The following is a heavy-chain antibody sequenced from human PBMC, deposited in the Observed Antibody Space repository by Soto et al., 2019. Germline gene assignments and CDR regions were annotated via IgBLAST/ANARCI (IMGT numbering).Heavy chain of an antibody. CDR1: GYSFTSYW. CDR3: ARHSRGAIGDYYYYCGMDV. D-gene: IGHD3-10*01. Sequence: PGWSLKISCKGSGYSFTSYWIGWVRQMPGKXLEWMGIIYPGDSDTRYSPSFQGQVTISADKSISTAYLQWSSLKASDTAMYYCARHSRGAIGDYYYYCGMDVWGQGTTVTVSS. V-gene: IGHV5-51*01. J-gene: IGHJ6*02. CDR2: IYPGDSDT.